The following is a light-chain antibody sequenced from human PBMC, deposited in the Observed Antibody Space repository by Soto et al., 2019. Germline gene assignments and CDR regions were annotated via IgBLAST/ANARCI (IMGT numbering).Light chain of an antibody. V-gene: IGKV3-15*01. Sequence: ILMTQSPATLSVSLGERATLSCRASQSVDSNLAWYQQKPGQAPRLLIYGASTRATGISARFSGSGSGTEFTLTISSLQSEDFGVYYCQQYNNWWTFGQGTKVDIK. CDR1: QSVDSN. CDR3: QQYNNWWT. J-gene: IGKJ1*01. CDR2: GAS.